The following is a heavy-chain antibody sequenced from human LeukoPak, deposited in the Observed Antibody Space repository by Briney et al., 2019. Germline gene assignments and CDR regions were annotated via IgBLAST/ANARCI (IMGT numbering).Heavy chain of an antibody. D-gene: IGHD6-19*01. CDR1: GGSFSGYY. Sequence: SETLSLTCAVYGGSFSGYYWSWIRQPPGKGLEWIGEINHSGSTNYNPSLKSRVTISVDTSKNQFSLKLSSVTAADTAVYYCARDSCGWHRRDYWGQGTLVTVSS. J-gene: IGHJ4*02. V-gene: IGHV4-34*01. CDR2: INHSGST. CDR3: ARDSCGWHRRDY.